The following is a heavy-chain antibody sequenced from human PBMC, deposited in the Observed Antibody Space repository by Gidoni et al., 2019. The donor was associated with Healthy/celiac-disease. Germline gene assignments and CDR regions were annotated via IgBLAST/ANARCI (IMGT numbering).Heavy chain of an antibody. J-gene: IGHJ4*02. CDR2: IYYSGST. CDR1: GGSISSGGYY. Sequence: QVQLQESGPGLVKPSQTLSLTCTVSGGSISSGGYYWSWIRQHPGKCLEWIGYIYYSGSTYYNPSLKSRVTISVDTSKNQFSLKLSSVTAADTAVYYCARGTSYGGNSEVDYWGQGTLVTVSS. CDR3: ARGTSYGGNSEVDY. V-gene: IGHV4-31*03. D-gene: IGHD4-17*01.